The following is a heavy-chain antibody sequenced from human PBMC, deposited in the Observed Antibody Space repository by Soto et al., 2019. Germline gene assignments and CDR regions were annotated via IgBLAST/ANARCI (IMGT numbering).Heavy chain of an antibody. V-gene: IGHV1-18*01. CDR1: GYTFTAYG. CDR3: AQGIALGDYYYMDV. D-gene: IGHD1-26*01. J-gene: IGHJ6*03. Sequence: QVHLVQSGAEVKEPGDSVRVSCKASGYTFTAYGINWVRQAPGQGLEWMGWVSAYNGVTNYAQKLHGRDAMTTDTSTKTAYMELRSLRPDDTAVYYCAQGIALGDYYYMDVWGIGTTVTVSS. CDR2: VSAYNGVT.